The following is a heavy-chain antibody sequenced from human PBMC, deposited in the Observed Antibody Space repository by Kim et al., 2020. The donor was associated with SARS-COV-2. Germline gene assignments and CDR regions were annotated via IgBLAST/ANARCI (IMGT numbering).Heavy chain of an antibody. D-gene: IGHD3-22*01. CDR3: ARDLDYYDSSGYGWFDP. CDR2: IIPIFGTA. CDR1: GGTFSSYA. J-gene: IGHJ5*02. V-gene: IGHV1-69*13. Sequence: SVKVSCKASGGTFSSYAISWVRQAPGQGLEWMGGIIPIFGTANYAQKFQGRVTITADESTSTAYMELSSLRSEDTAVYYCARDLDYYDSSGYGWFDPWGQGTLVTVSS.